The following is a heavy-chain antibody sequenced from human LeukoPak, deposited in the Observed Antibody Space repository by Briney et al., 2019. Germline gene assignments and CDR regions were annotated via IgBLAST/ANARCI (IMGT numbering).Heavy chain of an antibody. J-gene: IGHJ6*03. CDR2: IYSGGST. V-gene: IGHV3-53*01. D-gene: IGHD2-15*01. CDR3: AKNGDRGAYCTGGTCYPYFYYYMDV. CDR1: EFTVSSNY. Sequence: GGSLRLSCAASEFTVSSNYMSWVRQAPGKGLEWVSVIYSGGSTYYADSVKGRFTISRDNSKNTLYLQMNSLRAEDTAIYYCAKNGDRGAYCTGGTCYPYFYYYMDVWGKGTTVTI.